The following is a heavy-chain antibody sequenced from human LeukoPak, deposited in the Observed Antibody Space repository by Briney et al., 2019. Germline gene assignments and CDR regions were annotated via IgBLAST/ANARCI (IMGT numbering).Heavy chain of an antibody. D-gene: IGHD3-10*01. CDR3: AGQIPFPNYYGSGSYYNHIDY. Sequence: TGESLKISCKGSGYSFTSYWIGWVRQMPGKGLEWMGIIYPGDSDTRYSPSFQGQVTISADKSISTAYLQWSSLKASDTAMYYCAGQIPFPNYYGSGSYYNHIDYWGQGTLVTVSS. J-gene: IGHJ4*02. V-gene: IGHV5-51*01. CDR2: IYPGDSDT. CDR1: GYSFTSYW.